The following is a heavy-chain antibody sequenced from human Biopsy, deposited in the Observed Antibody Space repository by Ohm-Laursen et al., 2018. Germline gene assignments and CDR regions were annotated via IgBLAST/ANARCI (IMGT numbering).Heavy chain of an antibody. V-gene: IGHV3-21*01. Sequence: SLRLSCAASGFSVSSYDMNWVRQAPGKGLEWISYISETSSHIYDADSVMGRFTVARDIAKNSLYLQLNSLRVEDTAVYYFARDSSRRAREGGMDVWGQGTTVTVSS. CDR1: GFSVSSYD. D-gene: IGHD6-6*01. CDR3: ARDSSRRAREGGMDV. J-gene: IGHJ6*02. CDR2: ISETSSHI.